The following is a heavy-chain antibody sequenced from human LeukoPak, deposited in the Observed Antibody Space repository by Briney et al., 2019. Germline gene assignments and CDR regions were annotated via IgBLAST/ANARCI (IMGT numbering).Heavy chain of an antibody. D-gene: IGHD1-1*01. V-gene: IGHV1-8*03. CDR1: GYTFTKYG. CDR2: VNPRGNT. CDR3: AREVSRNDGTLDY. J-gene: IGHJ4*02. Sequence: GASVKVSCKASGYTFTKYGINWVRQATGQGLEWMGWVNPRGNTAYAQKFQGRVTFTRTTSISTAYMELNSLTSEDTGVYYCAREVSRNDGTLDYWGQGTVVTVSS.